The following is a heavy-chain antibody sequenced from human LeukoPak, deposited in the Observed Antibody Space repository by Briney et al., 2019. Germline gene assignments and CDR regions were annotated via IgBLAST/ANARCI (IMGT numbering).Heavy chain of an antibody. J-gene: IGHJ4*02. CDR1: GGSISSSSYY. Sequence: PSETLSLTCTVSGGSISSSSYYWGWIRQPPGKGLEWIGSIYYSGSTYYNPSLKSRVTISVDTSKNQFSLKLSSVAAADTAVYYCARSCFGRDCYRRAFDYWGQGTLVTVSS. CDR2: IYYSGST. CDR3: ARSCFGRDCYRRAFDY. V-gene: IGHV4-39*07. D-gene: IGHD2-21*02.